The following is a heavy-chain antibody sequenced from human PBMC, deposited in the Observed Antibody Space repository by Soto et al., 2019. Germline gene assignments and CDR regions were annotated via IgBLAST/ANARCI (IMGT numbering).Heavy chain of an antibody. V-gene: IGHV4-4*07. CDR1: GGSINAFY. J-gene: IGHJ4*02. CDR3: AREGSYSAYNFAHGIQLWSFDF. Sequence: SVTLSLSCTVSGGSINAFYWSWVRHPAGKGLEWIGRIFSSGSTSFNPSLESRVAMSVDTSKNHFSLNLSSVTAADMAVYYCAREGSYSAYNFAHGIQLWSFDFWGQGDLVTVSS. CDR2: IFSSGST. D-gene: IGHD5-12*01.